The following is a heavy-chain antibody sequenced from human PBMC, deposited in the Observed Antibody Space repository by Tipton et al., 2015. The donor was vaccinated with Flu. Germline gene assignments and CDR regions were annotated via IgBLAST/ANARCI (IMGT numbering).Heavy chain of an antibody. CDR3: ARYGTYDGSRYFQH. J-gene: IGHJ1*01. Sequence: TLSLTCTVSGDSISRYYWSWIRQPPGKGLEWIGYIYYSGSTNYNPSLKSRVTISVDTSKNQFSLKLSSVTAADTAVYYCARYGTYDGSRYFQHWGQGTLVTVSS. CDR2: IYYSGST. V-gene: IGHV4-59*07. CDR1: GDSISRYY. D-gene: IGHD1-26*01.